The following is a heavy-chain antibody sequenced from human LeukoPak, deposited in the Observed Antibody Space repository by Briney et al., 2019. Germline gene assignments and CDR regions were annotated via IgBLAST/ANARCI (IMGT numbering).Heavy chain of an antibody. V-gene: IGHV3-21*01. J-gene: IGHJ6*02. D-gene: IGHD4-23*01. Sequence: PGGSLRLSCAASGFTFSSYSMNWVRQAPGKGLEWVSSISRSSSYIYYADSVKGRFTISRDNAKNSLYLQMNSLRAEDTAVYYCARGPDYGGNSWYYYGMDVWGQGTTVTVSS. CDR1: GFTFSSYS. CDR2: ISRSSSYI. CDR3: ARGPDYGGNSWYYYGMDV.